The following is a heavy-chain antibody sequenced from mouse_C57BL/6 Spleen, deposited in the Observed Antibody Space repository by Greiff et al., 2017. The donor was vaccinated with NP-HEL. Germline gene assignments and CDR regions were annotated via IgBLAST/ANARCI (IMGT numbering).Heavy chain of an antibody. CDR1: GYTFTSYG. CDR2: IYPRSGNT. D-gene: IGHD1-1*01. Sequence: VQGVESGAELARPGASVKLSCKASGYTFTSYGISWVKQRTGQGLEWIGEIYPRSGNTYYNEKFKGKATLTADKSSSTAYMELRSLTSEDSAVYFCARWDTTDYFDYWGQGTTLTVSS. J-gene: IGHJ2*01. V-gene: IGHV1-81*01. CDR3: ARWDTTDYFDY.